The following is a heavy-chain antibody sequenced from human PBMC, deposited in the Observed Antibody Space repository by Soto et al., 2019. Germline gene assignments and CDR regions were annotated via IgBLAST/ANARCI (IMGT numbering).Heavy chain of an antibody. D-gene: IGHD6-19*01. Sequence: TSETLSLTCTVSGGSISSYYWSWIRQPPGKGLEWIGYIYYSGSTNYNPSLKSRVTISVDTSKNQFSLKLSSVTAADTAVYYCAREVAVAGTPLYYFDYWGQGTLVTVSS. V-gene: IGHV4-59*01. CDR1: GGSISSYY. CDR3: AREVAVAGTPLYYFDY. CDR2: IYYSGST. J-gene: IGHJ4*02.